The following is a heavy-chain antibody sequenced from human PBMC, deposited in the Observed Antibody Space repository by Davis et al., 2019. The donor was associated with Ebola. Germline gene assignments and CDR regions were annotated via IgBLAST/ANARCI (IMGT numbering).Heavy chain of an antibody. CDR3: ARERTEYSSSRYFDY. D-gene: IGHD6-6*01. CDR2: IYYSGST. CDR1: GGSISSYY. Sequence: PSETLSLTCTVSGGSISSYYWSWIRQPPGKGLEWIGSIYYSGSTYYNPSLKSRVTISVDTSKNQFSLKLSSVTAADTAVYYCARERTEYSSSRYFDYWGQGTLVTVSS. V-gene: IGHV4-59*12. J-gene: IGHJ4*02.